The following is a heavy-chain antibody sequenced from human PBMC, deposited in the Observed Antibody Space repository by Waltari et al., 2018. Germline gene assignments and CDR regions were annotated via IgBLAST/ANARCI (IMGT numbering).Heavy chain of an antibody. Sequence: EVQLVETGGGLIQPGGSLRLSCAASGFTVSCNYMSWVRPAPGKGLEWVSVIYSGGSTYYADSVKGRFTISRDNSKNTLYLQMNSLRAEDTAVYYCASGSGSYWGYDAFDIWGQGTMVTVSS. CDR1: GFTVSCNY. CDR2: IYSGGST. J-gene: IGHJ3*02. D-gene: IGHD1-26*01. V-gene: IGHV3-53*02. CDR3: ASGSGSYWGYDAFDI.